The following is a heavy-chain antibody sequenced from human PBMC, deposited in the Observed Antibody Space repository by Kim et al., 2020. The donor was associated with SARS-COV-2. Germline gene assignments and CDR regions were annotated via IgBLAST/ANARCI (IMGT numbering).Heavy chain of an antibody. CDR3: ARVIGWRSSGWFVGMDV. J-gene: IGHJ6*01. D-gene: IGHD6-13*01. CDR1: GFTFNNYE. CDR2: ISKSAGII. Sequence: GGSLRLSCAASGFTFNNYEMNWVRQAPGKGLEWVSYISKSAGIIYYADSVKGRFTISRDNAKKSLYLQMDSLRAEDTAIYYCARVIGWRSSGWFVGMDVWGQGNTVTVSS. V-gene: IGHV3-48*03.